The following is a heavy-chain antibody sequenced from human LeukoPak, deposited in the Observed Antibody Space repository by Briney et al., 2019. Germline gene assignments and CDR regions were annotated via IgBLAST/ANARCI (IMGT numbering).Heavy chain of an antibody. CDR3: ARAAYGGNYDY. Sequence: GGSLGLSCAASGFTFSTYSMNWVRQAPGKGLEWISYISSSGNTIYYADSVKGRFTISRDNAKNSLYLQMNSLRAEDTAVYYCARAAYGGNYDYWGQGILVTVSS. V-gene: IGHV3-48*01. D-gene: IGHD4-17*01. J-gene: IGHJ4*02. CDR2: ISSSGNTI. CDR1: GFTFSTYS.